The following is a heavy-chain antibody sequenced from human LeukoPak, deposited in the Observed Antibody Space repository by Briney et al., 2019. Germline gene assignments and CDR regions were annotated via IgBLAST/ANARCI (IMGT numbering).Heavy chain of an antibody. J-gene: IGHJ4*02. V-gene: IGHV4-59*08. Sequence: SETLSLTCTVSGGSIRGFYWSWIRQPPGKGLEWIGYIYYSGNTNYNPSLKSRVTLSVDTSKNQFSLKLGSVTAADTAVYYCARHYSDGNGYYPLDCWGQGTLVTVSS. CDR2: IYYSGNT. CDR1: GGSIRGFY. D-gene: IGHD3-22*01. CDR3: ARHYSDGNGYYPLDC.